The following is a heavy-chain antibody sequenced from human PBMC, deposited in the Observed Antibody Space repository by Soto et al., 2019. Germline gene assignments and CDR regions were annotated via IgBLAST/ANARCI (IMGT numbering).Heavy chain of an antibody. CDR3: ARVIRTWYFDL. V-gene: IGHV1-8*01. J-gene: IGHJ2*01. CDR2: LNPKSGNT. CDR1: GYTFGNND. Sequence: QVQLVQSGAEVKKPGASVMVSCKASGYTFGNNDINWVRQATGQGLEWMGWLNPKSGNTGFAQKFQGRVTMTRETSTTTAYMELTSLRSEETAVYYWARVIRTWYFDLWGHGTLLTVSS.